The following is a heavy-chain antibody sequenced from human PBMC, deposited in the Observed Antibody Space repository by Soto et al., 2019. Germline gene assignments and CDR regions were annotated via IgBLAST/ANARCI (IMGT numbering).Heavy chain of an antibody. Sequence: PLQPLSLTSTVFCSSIGGGVFWGWIRQPPGKGLEWIGSIDHSGTTNYNPSLRSRVTISIDTSKNQFSLKLGSVTAADTAVYHCARGDAFFDPSGQRNLVTVSS. CDR1: CSSIGGGVF. J-gene: IGHJ5*02. D-gene: IGHD3-3*02. V-gene: IGHV4-38-2*02. CDR2: IDHSGTT. CDR3: ARGDAFFDP.